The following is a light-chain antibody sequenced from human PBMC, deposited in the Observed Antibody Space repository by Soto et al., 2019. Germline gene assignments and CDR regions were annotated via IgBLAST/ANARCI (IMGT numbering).Light chain of an antibody. V-gene: IGKV3-15*01. CDR1: QSVSSN. CDR2: GAS. Sequence: ELVMTQSPATLSVSPGERATLSCRASQSVSSNLAWYQKKPGQAPRLLIYGASTRATGTPARFSGSGSGTEFTLTISSLQFEDFAVYYCQQYNSWWTFGQGTKVDIK. CDR3: QQYNSWWT. J-gene: IGKJ1*01.